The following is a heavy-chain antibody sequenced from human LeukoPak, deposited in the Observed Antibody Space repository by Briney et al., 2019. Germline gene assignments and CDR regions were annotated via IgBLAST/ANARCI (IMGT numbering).Heavy chain of an antibody. Sequence: EASVKVSCKASGYTFTSYYMYWVRQAPGQGLEWMGLINPNRGSTSYAQKFQGRVTMTRDMSTSTVYMELSSLRSEDTAVYYCATGGHVRVYDSSAYYGHYWGQGTLVTVSS. V-gene: IGHV1-46*01. CDR2: INPNRGST. CDR3: ATGGHVRVYDSSAYYGHY. CDR1: GYTFTSYY. J-gene: IGHJ4*02. D-gene: IGHD3-22*01.